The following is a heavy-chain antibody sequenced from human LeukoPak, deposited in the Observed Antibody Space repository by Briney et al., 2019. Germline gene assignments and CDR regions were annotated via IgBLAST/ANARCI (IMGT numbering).Heavy chain of an antibody. Sequence: GESLRLSCAASGFTFNTYAMSWVRQAPGKGLEWVSAISSSGGSTFHADSVKGRFTISRDNAKNSLYLQMNSLRAEDTAVYYCARDTRLLLDYWAREPWSPSPQ. J-gene: IGHJ4*02. D-gene: IGHD2-15*01. CDR2: ISSSGGST. CDR3: ARDTRLLLDY. CDR1: GFTFNTYA. V-gene: IGHV3-23*01.